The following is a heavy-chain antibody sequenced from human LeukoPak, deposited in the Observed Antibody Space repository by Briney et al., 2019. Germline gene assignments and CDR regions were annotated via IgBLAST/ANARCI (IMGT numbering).Heavy chain of an antibody. CDR1: GYTFTSYG. J-gene: IGHJ3*02. Sequence: ASVEVSCKASGYTFTSYGISWVRQAPGQGLEWMGWISAYNGNTNYAQKLQGRVTMTTDTSTSTAYMELRSLRSDDTAVYYCARDLPHDYGDPNAFDIWGQGTMVTVSS. D-gene: IGHD4-17*01. V-gene: IGHV1-18*01. CDR3: ARDLPHDYGDPNAFDI. CDR2: ISAYNGNT.